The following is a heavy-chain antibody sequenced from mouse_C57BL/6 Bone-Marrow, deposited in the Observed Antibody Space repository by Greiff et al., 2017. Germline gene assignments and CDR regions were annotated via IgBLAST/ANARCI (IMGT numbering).Heavy chain of an antibody. J-gene: IGHJ4*01. Sequence: EVMLVESGGGLVQPGGSLKLSCAASGFTFSDYYMYWVRQTPEKRLEWVAYISNGGGSTYYPDTVKGRFTISRDNAKNTLYLQMSRLKSEDTAMXYCARHPYYGSSYSYYAMDYWGQGTSVTVSS. CDR1: GFTFSDYY. CDR2: ISNGGGST. CDR3: ARHPYYGSSYSYYAMDY. D-gene: IGHD1-1*01. V-gene: IGHV5-12*01.